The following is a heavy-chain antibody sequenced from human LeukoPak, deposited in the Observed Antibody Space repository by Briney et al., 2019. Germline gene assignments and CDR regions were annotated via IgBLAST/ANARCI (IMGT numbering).Heavy chain of an antibody. CDR2: IIPIFGTA. V-gene: IGHV1-69*01. D-gene: IGHD6-13*01. CDR3: ARDKVVAAAGTPYYYYGMDV. J-gene: IGHJ6*02. CDR1: GGTFSSYA. Sequence: GASVKVSCKASGGTFSSYAISWVRQAPGQGLEWMGGIIPIFGTANYAQKFQGGVTITADESTSTAYMELSSLRSEDTAVYYCARDKVVAAAGTPYYYYGMDVWGQGTTVTVSS.